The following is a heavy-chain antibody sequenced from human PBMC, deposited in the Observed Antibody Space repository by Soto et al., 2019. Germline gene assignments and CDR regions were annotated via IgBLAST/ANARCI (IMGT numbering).Heavy chain of an antibody. V-gene: IGHV4-34*01. D-gene: IGHD3-10*01. CDR3: ARVWVRYYGSGAKAYYYYYYMDV. J-gene: IGHJ6*03. Sequence: SETLSLTCAVYGGSFSGYYWSWIRQPPGKGLEWIGEINHSGSTNYNPSLKSRVTISVDMSKNQFSLKLSSVTAADTAVYYCARVWVRYYGSGAKAYYYYYYMDVWGRGTTVTVSS. CDR1: GGSFSGYY. CDR2: INHSGST.